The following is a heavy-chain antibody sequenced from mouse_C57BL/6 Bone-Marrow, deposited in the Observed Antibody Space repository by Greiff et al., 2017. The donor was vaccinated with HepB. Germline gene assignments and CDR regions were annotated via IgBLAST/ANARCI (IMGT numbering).Heavy chain of an antibody. CDR3: ARHTTVVATGDY. CDR2: ISSGGSYT. V-gene: IGHV5-6*02. Sequence: DVKLVESGGDLVKPGGSLKLSCAASGFTFSSYGMSWVRQTPDKRLEWVATISSGGSYTYYPDSVKGRFTISRDNAKNTLYLQMSSLKSEDTAMYYCARHTTVVATGDYGGQGTTLTVSS. J-gene: IGHJ2*01. D-gene: IGHD1-1*01. CDR1: GFTFSSYG.